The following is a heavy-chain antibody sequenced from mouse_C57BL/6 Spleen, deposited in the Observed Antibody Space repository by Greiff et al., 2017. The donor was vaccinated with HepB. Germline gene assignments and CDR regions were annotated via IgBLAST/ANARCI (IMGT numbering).Heavy chain of an antibody. CDR2: ISSGGSYT. Sequence: EVQLVESGGDLVKPGGSLKLSCAASGFTFSSYGMSWVRQTPDKRLEWVATISSGGSYTYYPDSVKGRFTISRDNAKNTLYLQMSSLKSEDTAMYYCASQGDYTRHCDVWGTGTTVTVSS. D-gene: IGHD2-12*01. V-gene: IGHV5-6*01. J-gene: IGHJ1*03. CDR1: GFTFSSYG. CDR3: ASQGDYTRHCDV.